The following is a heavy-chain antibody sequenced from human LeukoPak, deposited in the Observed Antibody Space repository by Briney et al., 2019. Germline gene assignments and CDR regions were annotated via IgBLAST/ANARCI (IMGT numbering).Heavy chain of an antibody. CDR3: ARFRSDYAFDI. J-gene: IGHJ3*02. D-gene: IGHD3-3*01. V-gene: IGHV4-31*03. Sequence: SQTLSLTCTVSGGSISSDFYYWSWIRQRPAKGLEWIGYIFYSGSTYYNPSLKSRVTISVDTSKSQFSLRLTSVTAADTAVYYCARFRSDYAFDIWGQGTMVTVSS. CDR2: IFYSGST. CDR1: GGSISSDFYY.